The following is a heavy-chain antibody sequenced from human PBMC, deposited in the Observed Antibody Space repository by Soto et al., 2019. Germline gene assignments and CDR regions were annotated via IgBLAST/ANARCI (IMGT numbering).Heavy chain of an antibody. D-gene: IGHD6-25*01. V-gene: IGHV1-18*01. CDR1: GYTFTSYG. J-gene: IGHJ4*02. Sequence: QVQLVQSEGELRQPGASVTVSCRASGYTFTSYGIIWVRQAPGLGLEWMGYISPNSGATTYAQNLQGRLTLTTDTYTSTAYMKLRSLSSDDTAIYYCVSEMWTRSGPQNFFDYWGLGALVTVSS. CDR2: ISPNSGAT. CDR3: VSEMWTRSGPQNFFDY.